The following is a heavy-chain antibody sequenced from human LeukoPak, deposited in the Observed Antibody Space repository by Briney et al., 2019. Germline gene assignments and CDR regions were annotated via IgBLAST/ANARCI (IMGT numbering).Heavy chain of an antibody. Sequence: GGSLRLSCAASGFTFSSYSMNWVRQAPGKGLEWVAVISSDGNNKDYADSLKGRFTISRDNSKNTLYLQMNSLRAEDTAMYYCAKKYPGGLIEPPDYWGQGTLVTVSS. D-gene: IGHD3-16*01. CDR1: GFTFSSYS. CDR3: AKKYPGGLIEPPDY. V-gene: IGHV3-30*18. CDR2: ISSDGNNK. J-gene: IGHJ4*02.